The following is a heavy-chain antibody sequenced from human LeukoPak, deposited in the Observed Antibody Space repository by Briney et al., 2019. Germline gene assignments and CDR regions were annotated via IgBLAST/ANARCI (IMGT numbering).Heavy chain of an antibody. D-gene: IGHD2/OR15-2a*01. CDR3: ARVSGYYYYMDV. CDR1: GGSFSGYY. Sequence: PSETLSLTCAVYGGSFSGYYWSWIRRPPGKGLEWIGEINHSGSTNYNPSLKSRVTISVDTSKNQFSLKLSSVTAADTAVYYCARVSGYYYYMDVWGKGTTVTVSS. CDR2: INHSGST. J-gene: IGHJ6*03. V-gene: IGHV4-34*01.